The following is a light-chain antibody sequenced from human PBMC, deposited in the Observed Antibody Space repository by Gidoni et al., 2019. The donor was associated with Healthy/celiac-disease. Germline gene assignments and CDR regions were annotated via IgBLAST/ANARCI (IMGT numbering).Light chain of an antibody. CDR3: QQYYSTPWT. J-gene: IGKJ1*01. CDR2: WAS. CDR1: QSVLYSSNNKNY. V-gene: IGKV4-1*01. Sequence: DIVMTQSPVPLAVSLGERATINCKSSQSVLYSSNNKNYLAWYQQKPGQPPKLLIYWASTRDSGVPDRFSGSGSGTDFTLTISSLQAEDVAVYYCQQYYSTPWTFGQGTKVEIK.